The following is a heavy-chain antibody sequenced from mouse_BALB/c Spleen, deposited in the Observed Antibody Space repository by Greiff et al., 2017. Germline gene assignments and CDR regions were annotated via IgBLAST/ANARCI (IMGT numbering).Heavy chain of an antibody. V-gene: IGHV5-6-5*01. D-gene: IGHD2-10*02. Sequence: DVMLVESGGGLVKPGGSLKLSCAASGFTFSSYAMSWVRQTPEKRLEWVASISSGGSTYYPDSVKGRFTISRDNARNILYLQMSSLRSEDTAMYYCARAGYGNSAWFAYWGQGTLVTVSA. CDR3: ARAGYGNSAWFAY. CDR1: GFTFSSYA. J-gene: IGHJ3*01. CDR2: ISSGGST.